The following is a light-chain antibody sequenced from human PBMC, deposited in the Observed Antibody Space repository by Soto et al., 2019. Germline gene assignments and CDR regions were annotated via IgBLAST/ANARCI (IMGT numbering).Light chain of an antibody. CDR3: QQYNGYPWT. CDR1: QSISSW. CDR2: RAS. V-gene: IGKV1-5*03. J-gene: IGKJ1*01. Sequence: DIQMTQSPSTLSASVGDRVTITCRASQSISSWLAWYQRKQGKAPKLLIYRASILESGVPSSFSGSGSGTEFTLTISSLQPDDFATYYCQQYNGYPWTFGQGTKVEV.